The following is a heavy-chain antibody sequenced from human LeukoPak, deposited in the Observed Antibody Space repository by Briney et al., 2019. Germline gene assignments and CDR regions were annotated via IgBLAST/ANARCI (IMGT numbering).Heavy chain of an antibody. CDR1: GYTFTSYD. CDR3: ARSSTVVTRGGDFDY. J-gene: IGHJ4*02. V-gene: IGHV1-8*01. CDR2: MNPNGGNT. Sequence: ASVKVSCKASGYTFTSYDINWVRQATGQGLEWMGWMNPNGGNTGYAQKFQGRVTMTRDTSISTAYMELSRLRSDDTAVYYCARSSTVVTRGGDFDYWGQGTLVTVSS. D-gene: IGHD4-23*01.